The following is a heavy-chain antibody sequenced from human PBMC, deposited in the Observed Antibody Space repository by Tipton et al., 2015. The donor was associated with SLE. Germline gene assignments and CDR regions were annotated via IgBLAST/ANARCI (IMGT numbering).Heavy chain of an antibody. Sequence: TLSLTCAVSGYSISSGYYWGWIRQPPGKGLEWIGSIYHSGSTNYNPSLKSRVTISVDTSKNQFSLKLSSVTAADTAVYYCARDRRGSRAPTYWYFDLWGRGTLVTVSS. CDR1: GYSISSGYY. CDR2: IYHSGST. J-gene: IGHJ2*01. CDR3: ARDRRGSRAPTYWYFDL. D-gene: IGHD6-13*01. V-gene: IGHV4-38-2*02.